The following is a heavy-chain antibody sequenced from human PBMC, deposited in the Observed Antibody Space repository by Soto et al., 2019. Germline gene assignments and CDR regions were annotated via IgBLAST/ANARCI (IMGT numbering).Heavy chain of an antibody. J-gene: IGHJ4*02. D-gene: IGHD6-6*01. Sequence: GGSLRLSCAASGFTFSSYGMHWVRQAPGKGLEWVAVIWYDGSNKYYADSVKGRFTISRDNSKNTLYLQMNSLRAEDTAVYYCARDVGSSSSWVDYWGQGTLVTVSS. V-gene: IGHV3-33*01. CDR2: IWYDGSNK. CDR3: ARDVGSSSSWVDY. CDR1: GFTFSSYG.